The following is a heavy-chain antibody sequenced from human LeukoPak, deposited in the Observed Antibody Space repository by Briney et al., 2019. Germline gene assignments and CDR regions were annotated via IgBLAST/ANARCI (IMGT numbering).Heavy chain of an antibody. J-gene: IGHJ3*02. CDR3: ARTIVYDSSGYSPGAFDI. CDR1: GYSFTNYW. V-gene: IGHV5-51*01. CDR2: IYPGYSDP. D-gene: IGHD3-22*01. Sequence: GEALKIFFCSSGYSFTNYWIGWVRQRPGEGLEVVGIIYPGYSDPRYSPSFKGKVTISADKSITTAYLQWSSLKDSDTAMYYCARTIVYDSSGYSPGAFDIWGQGKMVTVSS.